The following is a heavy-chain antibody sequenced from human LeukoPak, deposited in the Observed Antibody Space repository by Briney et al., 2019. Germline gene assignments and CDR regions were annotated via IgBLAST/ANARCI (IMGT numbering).Heavy chain of an antibody. V-gene: IGHV1-46*01. CDR3: ARNYYDSSGSRAGNWFDP. CDR1: GYTFTSYY. CDR2: INPSGGST. Sequence: GASVKVSCKASGYTFTSYYMHWVRQAPGQGLEWMGIINPSGGSTSYAQKFQGRVTMTRDTSISTAYMELSRLRSDDTAVYYCARNYYDSSGSRAGNWFDPWGQGTLVTVSS. D-gene: IGHD3-22*01. J-gene: IGHJ5*02.